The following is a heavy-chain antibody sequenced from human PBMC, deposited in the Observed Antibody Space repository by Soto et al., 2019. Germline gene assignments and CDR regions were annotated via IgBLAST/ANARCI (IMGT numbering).Heavy chain of an antibody. D-gene: IGHD1-1*01. CDR3: ARVERATATTVVDAFDI. V-gene: IGHV4-34*01. Sequence: QVQLQQWGAGLLKPSETLSLTCAVYGGFVSSGSYYWSWIRQPPGKGLEWIGEMSHSGGTHLNPSPKSRVTISVDTSKNQFSLKMSSATAADTALYYCARVERATATTVVDAFDIWGPGTMVTVSS. CDR1: GGFVSSGSYY. J-gene: IGHJ3*02. CDR2: MSHSGGT.